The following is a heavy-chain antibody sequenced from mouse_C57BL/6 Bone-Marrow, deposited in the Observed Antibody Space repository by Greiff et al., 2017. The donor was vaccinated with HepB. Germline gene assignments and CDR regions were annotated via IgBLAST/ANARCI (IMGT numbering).Heavy chain of an antibody. Sequence: VQLQQPGAELVKPGASVKLSCKASGYTFTSYWMHWVKQRPGQGLEWIGMIHPNSGSTNYNEKFKSKATLTVDKSSSTAYMQLSSLTSEDSAVYDCARWGTTVVAPFDYWGQGTTLTVSS. CDR3: ARWGTTVVAPFDY. J-gene: IGHJ2*01. V-gene: IGHV1-64*01. CDR2: IHPNSGST. D-gene: IGHD1-1*01. CDR1: GYTFTSYW.